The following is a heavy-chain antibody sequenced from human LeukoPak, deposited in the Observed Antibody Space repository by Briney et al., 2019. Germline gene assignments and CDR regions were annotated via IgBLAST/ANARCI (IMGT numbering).Heavy chain of an antibody. Sequence: SETLSLTCTVSGGSIGTYYWSWIRQSPGKGLEWIGYIYVTGSTRYNPYLQSRVTISVDTSKNQFSLKLSSVTAADTAVYYCARGRGYQLLYWGQGTLVTVSS. CDR1: GGSIGTYY. CDR3: ARGRGYQLLY. V-gene: IGHV4-59*12. J-gene: IGHJ4*02. CDR2: IYVTGST. D-gene: IGHD2-2*01.